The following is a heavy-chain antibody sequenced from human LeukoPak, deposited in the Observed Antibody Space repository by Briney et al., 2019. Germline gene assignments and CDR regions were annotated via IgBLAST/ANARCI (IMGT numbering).Heavy chain of an antibody. V-gene: IGHV3-23*01. Sequence: GGSLRLSCAASGFTFSSYAMSWVRQAPGKGLEWVSAISGSGGSTYYADSVKGRFTISRDNSKNTPYLQMNSLRAEDTAVYYCAKDQRITMIVVEVDAFDIWGQGTMVTVSS. D-gene: IGHD3-22*01. CDR1: GFTFSSYA. CDR3: AKDQRITMIVVEVDAFDI. CDR2: ISGSGGST. J-gene: IGHJ3*02.